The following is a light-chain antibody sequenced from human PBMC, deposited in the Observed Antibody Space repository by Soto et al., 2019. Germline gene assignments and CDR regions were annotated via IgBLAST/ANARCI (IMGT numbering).Light chain of an antibody. V-gene: IGKV3-15*01. J-gene: IGKJ4*01. CDR3: QQYNNWNPIN. CDR2: SAS. CDR1: QSIRTD. Sequence: EVVMTQSPATLSVSPGERATLSCRASQSIRTDLAWYQQKPGQAPSLLIFSASTRATGVPARFSGSGSGTEFTLTISSLQSEDFEVYYCQQYNNWNPINFGGGTKVEIK.